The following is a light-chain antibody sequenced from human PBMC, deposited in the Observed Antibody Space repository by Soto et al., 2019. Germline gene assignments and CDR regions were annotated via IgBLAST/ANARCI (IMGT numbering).Light chain of an antibody. Sequence: QSALTQPPSASGSPGQSVTISCTGTSSDVGRYIYVSWYQQHPGKAPKIIMYEVSKRPSGVPDRFSGSKSGNTASLTVSGHHAEDEADYYCSSYGGSNNYVFGTGTKLTVL. J-gene: IGLJ1*01. V-gene: IGLV2-8*01. CDR3: SSYGGSNNYV. CDR2: EVS. CDR1: SSDVGRYIY.